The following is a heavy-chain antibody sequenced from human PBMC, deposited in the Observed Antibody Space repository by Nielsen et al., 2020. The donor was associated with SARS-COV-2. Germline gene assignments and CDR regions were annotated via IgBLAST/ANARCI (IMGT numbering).Heavy chain of an antibody. V-gene: IGHV3-21*01. D-gene: IGHD6-13*01. CDR1: GFTFSSYS. CDR3: ASEAGVQQTSYYYYGMDV. Sequence: GESLKISCAASGFTFSSYSMNWVRQAPGKGLEWVSSIRISRSHKYYADSVKGRFTISRDNAKNSLYLQMNSLRAEDTAVYYCASEAGVQQTSYYYYGMDVWGQETTDTVSS. J-gene: IGHJ6*02. CDR2: IRISRSHK.